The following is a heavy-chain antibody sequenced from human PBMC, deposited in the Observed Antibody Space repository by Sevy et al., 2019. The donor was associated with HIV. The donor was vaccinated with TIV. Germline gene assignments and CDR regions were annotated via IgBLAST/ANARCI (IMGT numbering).Heavy chain of an antibody. V-gene: IGHV1-18*01. CDR3: GREGGAPAAAGTGGDY. D-gene: IGHD6-13*01. CDR2: ISAYNGNT. Sequence: ASVKVSCKASGYTFTSYGISWVRQAPGQGLEWMGWISAYNGNTNYAQKLQGRVTMTTDTSTSTAYMELRSLRSADTAVYDWGREGGAPAAAGTGGDYWGQGTLVTVSS. J-gene: IGHJ4*02. CDR1: GYTFTSYG.